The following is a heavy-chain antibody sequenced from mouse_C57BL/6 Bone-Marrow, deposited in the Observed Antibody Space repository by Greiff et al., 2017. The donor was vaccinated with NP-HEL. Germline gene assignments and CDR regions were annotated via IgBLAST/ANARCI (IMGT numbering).Heavy chain of an antibody. V-gene: IGHV5-16*01. CDR3: ARDQGIYYGNYHWYCDV. D-gene: IGHD2-1*01. J-gene: IGHJ1*03. CDR1: GFTFSDYY. CDR2: LNYDGSGT. Sequence: EVQLVESEGGLVQPGSSMKLSCTASGFTFSDYYMAWVRQVPEKGLEWVANLNYDGSGTYSLDSLKRRFLISRDNAKYILYLQMSSLKSEDTATYYFARDQGIYYGNYHWYCDVWGTGTTVTVSS.